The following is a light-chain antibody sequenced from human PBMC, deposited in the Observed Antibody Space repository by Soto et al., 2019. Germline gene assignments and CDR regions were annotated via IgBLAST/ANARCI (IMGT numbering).Light chain of an antibody. V-gene: IGLV1-40*01. CDR2: GNS. CDR3: QSYDSSLSGFYV. J-gene: IGLJ1*01. CDR1: SSNIGAGYD. Sequence: QSVLTQPPSVSGAPGQRVTISCTGSSSNIGAGYDVHWYQQLPGTAPKLLIYGNSNRPSGVPDRFSGSKSGTSASLAITGLQAEDEADYDYQSYDSSLSGFYVFGTGTKLTVL.